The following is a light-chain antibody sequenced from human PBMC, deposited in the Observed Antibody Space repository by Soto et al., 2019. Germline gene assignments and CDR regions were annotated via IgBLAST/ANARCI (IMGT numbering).Light chain of an antibody. V-gene: IGLV2-23*01. Sequence: QSALTQPASVSGSPGQSITISCTGTSSDVGTYNFVSWYQQHPGKDPKLMIYEGSKRPSGVSNRFSGSKSGNTASLTISGLQAEDEADYYCCSYAGSSTYVFGTGTKVTVL. CDR1: SSDVGTYNF. CDR2: EGS. J-gene: IGLJ1*01. CDR3: CSYAGSSTYV.